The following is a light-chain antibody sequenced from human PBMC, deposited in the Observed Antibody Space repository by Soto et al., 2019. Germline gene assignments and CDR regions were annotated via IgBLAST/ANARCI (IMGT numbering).Light chain of an antibody. V-gene: IGKV1-5*03. J-gene: IGKJ1*01. CDR1: QTISSW. Sequence: MQLSHSPSTLSGSVGDRVTLTCLASQTISSWLAWYQQKPGKAPKLLIYKASTLKSGVPSRFSGSGSGTEFTLTISSLQPDDFATYYCQHYNSYSEAFGQGTKVDIK. CDR2: KAS. CDR3: QHYNSYSEA.